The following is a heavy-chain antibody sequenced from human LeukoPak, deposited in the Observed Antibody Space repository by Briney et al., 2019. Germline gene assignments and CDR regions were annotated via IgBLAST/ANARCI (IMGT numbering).Heavy chain of an antibody. V-gene: IGHV4-59*01. Sequence: PSETLSLTSTVSGGSTNNYYWSWIREPLGEGLWWIGHIYYSGGTNYNPSLKSRFSISLGTTNNQHSLKLSSVAAADTDVYYCARDRCSSRSCYLTITQKVYFDLWGRGTVVTVSS. J-gene: IGHJ2*01. D-gene: IGHD2-2*01. CDR3: ARDRCSSRSCYLTITQKVYFDL. CDR2: IYYSGGT. CDR1: GGSTNNYY.